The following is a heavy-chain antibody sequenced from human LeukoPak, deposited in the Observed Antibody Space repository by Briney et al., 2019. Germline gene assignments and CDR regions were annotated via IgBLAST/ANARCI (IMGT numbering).Heavy chain of an antibody. Sequence: GGSLRLSCAASGFTFGSYSMNWVRQAPGKGLEWVSSISSGSSYIYYADSVRGRFTISRDNAKSSLYLQMDSLRAEDTAVYYCAREPQHYYDSSGYYFWFDPWGQGTLVTVSS. CDR2: ISSGSSYI. V-gene: IGHV3-21*01. CDR3: AREPQHYYDSSGYYFWFDP. CDR1: GFTFGSYS. J-gene: IGHJ5*02. D-gene: IGHD3-22*01.